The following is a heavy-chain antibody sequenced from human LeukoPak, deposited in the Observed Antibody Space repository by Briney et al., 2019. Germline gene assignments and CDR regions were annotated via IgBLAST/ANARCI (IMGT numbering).Heavy chain of an antibody. Sequence: RPSETLSLTCAVYGGSFSGYYWSWIRQPPGKGLEWIGEINHSGSTNYNPSLKSRVTISVGTSKNQFSLKLSSVTAADTAVYYCARGPSLVGLRFLKWLSRAWFDPWGQGTLVTVSS. CDR1: GGSFSGYY. V-gene: IGHV4-34*01. J-gene: IGHJ5*02. CDR2: INHSGST. CDR3: ARGPSLVGLRFLKWLSRAWFDP. D-gene: IGHD3-3*01.